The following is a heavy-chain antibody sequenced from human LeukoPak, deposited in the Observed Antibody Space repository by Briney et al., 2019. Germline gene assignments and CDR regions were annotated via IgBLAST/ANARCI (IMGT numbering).Heavy chain of an antibody. CDR3: ARATRRQIVVPAAIDAFDI. J-gene: IGHJ3*02. V-gene: IGHV4-34*01. Sequence: PSETLSLTCAVYGGSFSGYYWNWIRQPPGKGLEWIGEINHSGSTNYNPSLKSRVTISVDTSKNQFSLKLSSVTAADTAVYYCARATRRQIVVPAAIDAFDIWGQGTMVTVSS. CDR2: INHSGST. CDR1: GGSFSGYY. D-gene: IGHD2-2*01.